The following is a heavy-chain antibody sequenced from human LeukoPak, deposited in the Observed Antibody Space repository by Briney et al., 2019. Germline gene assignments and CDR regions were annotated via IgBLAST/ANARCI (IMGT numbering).Heavy chain of an antibody. D-gene: IGHD2-2*01. Sequence: PSQTLSLTCTVSGGSISSGSYYWSWIRQPAGKGLEWIGRIYTSGSTNYNPSLKSRVTISVDTSKNLFSLKLSSVTAADTAVYYCARDRTFMDVWGKGTTVTVSS. CDR2: IYTSGST. V-gene: IGHV4-61*02. J-gene: IGHJ6*03. CDR1: GGSISSGSYY. CDR3: ARDRTFMDV.